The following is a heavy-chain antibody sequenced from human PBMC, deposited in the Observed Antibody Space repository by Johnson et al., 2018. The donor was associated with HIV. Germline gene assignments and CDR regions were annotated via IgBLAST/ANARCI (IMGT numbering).Heavy chain of an antibody. Sequence: VQLVESGGGLVQPGGSLRLSCAASGFTFSSNYMSWVRQAPGKGLEWVANINRDGSEKYYVDSVKGRFTISRDNAKNSLYLQMNSLRAEDTAVYYCARDTDSSSWYTGPDAFDIWGQGTMVTDSS. J-gene: IGHJ3*02. CDR1: GFTFSSNY. CDR3: ARDTDSSSWYTGPDAFDI. V-gene: IGHV3-7*01. D-gene: IGHD6-13*01. CDR2: INRDGSEK.